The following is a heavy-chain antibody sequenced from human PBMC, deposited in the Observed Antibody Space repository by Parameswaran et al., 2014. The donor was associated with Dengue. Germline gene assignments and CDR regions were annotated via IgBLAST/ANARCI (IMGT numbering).Heavy chain of an antibody. Sequence: GPLTTLLCSLWIHFSSYAMHWVRQAPGKGLEWVAVISYDGSNKYYADSVKGRFTISRDNSKNTLYLQMNSLRAEDTAVYYCVRGLETTNYWGQGTLVTVSS. CDR2: ISYDGSNK. CDR3: VRGLETTNY. D-gene: IGHD1-7*01. CDR1: IHFSSYA. J-gene: IGHJ4*02. V-gene: IGHV3-30-3*01.